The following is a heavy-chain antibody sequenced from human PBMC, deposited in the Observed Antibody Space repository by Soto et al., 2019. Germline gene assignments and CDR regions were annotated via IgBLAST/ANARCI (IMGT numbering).Heavy chain of an antibody. Sequence: PSETPSLTCNVSGFAISRGYYWSWVRQPPGKGLEWIGSIYPSVSSYHNPSLESRLTLSIDTSKNQFTLKLASVTAADTALYYCAREKVGTTFFDNWGQGTQVTVSS. V-gene: IGHV4-38-2*02. J-gene: IGHJ4*02. CDR1: GFAISRGYY. D-gene: IGHD1-1*01. CDR3: AREKVGTTFFDN. CDR2: IYPSVSS.